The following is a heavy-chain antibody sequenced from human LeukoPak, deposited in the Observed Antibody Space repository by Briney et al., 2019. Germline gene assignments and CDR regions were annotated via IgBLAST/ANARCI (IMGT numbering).Heavy chain of an antibody. Sequence: GGSLRLSCAASGFTFSDYYMSWIRQAPGKGLEWVSYISSSGSTIYYADSVKGRFTISRDNAKNSLYLQMNSLRAEDTAVYYCARGRGEDFWSGYPARYYYYMGVWGKGTTVTVSS. CDR3: ARGRGEDFWSGYPARYYYYMGV. CDR2: ISSSGSTI. V-gene: IGHV3-11*01. J-gene: IGHJ6*03. CDR1: GFTFSDYY. D-gene: IGHD3-3*01.